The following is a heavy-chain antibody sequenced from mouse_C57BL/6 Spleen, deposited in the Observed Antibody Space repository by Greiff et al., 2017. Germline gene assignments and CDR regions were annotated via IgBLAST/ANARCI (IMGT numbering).Heavy chain of an antibody. CDR3: ASGRLQPWFAY. V-gene: IGHV1-52*01. D-gene: IGHD1-1*02. CDR2: IDPSDSDT. CDR1: GYTFTSSW. J-gene: IGHJ3*01. Sequence: VQLQQSGAELVRPGSSVKLSCKASGYTFTSSWMKWVKQRPIQGLEWIGNIDPSDSDTNYNQKFKDKATLTVDKSSSTAYMQLSSLTSECSAVYCCASGRLQPWFAYWGQGTLVTVSA.